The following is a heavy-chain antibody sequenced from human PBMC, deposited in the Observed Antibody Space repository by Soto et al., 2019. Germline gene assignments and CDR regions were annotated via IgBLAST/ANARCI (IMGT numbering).Heavy chain of an antibody. CDR1: GFSFSHYW. D-gene: IGHD3-10*01. Sequence: GGSLRLSCAASGFSFSHYWMHWVRQAPGKGLVWASRISPDGRTTTYADSVKGRFTIPRDNAKSTLYLQMNSLTVEDGAVYYCADSWLPTSYWGPGTLVTVSS. CDR3: ADSWLPTSY. J-gene: IGHJ4*02. V-gene: IGHV3-74*01. CDR2: ISPDGRTT.